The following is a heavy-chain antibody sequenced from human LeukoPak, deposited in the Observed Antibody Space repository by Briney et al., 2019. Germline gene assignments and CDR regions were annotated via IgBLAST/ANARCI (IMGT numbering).Heavy chain of an antibody. Sequence: GESLKISCKGSGYSFTSYWISWVRQMPGQGLEWMGRIAPGDSYTKYNPSFQGHVTISADKSISTAYLQWSSLQASDTAIYYCARSRSWYPLYTYYFGMDVWGQGTTVTISS. CDR3: ARSRSWYPLYTYYFGMDV. CDR2: IAPGDSYT. D-gene: IGHD6-13*01. J-gene: IGHJ6*02. V-gene: IGHV5-10-1*01. CDR1: GYSFTSYW.